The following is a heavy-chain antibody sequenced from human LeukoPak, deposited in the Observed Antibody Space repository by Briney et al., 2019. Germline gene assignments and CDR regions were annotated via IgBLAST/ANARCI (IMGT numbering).Heavy chain of an antibody. D-gene: IGHD3-22*01. CDR3: ATGGHVRGYDSSAYYGHY. CDR2: INPNRGST. CDR1: GYTFTGYY. Sequence: ASVKVSCKASGYTFTGYYMHWVRQAPGQGLEWMGIINPNRGSTSYAQKFQGRVTMTRDMSTSTVYMELSSLRSEDTAVYYCATGGHVRGYDSSAYYGHYWGQGTLVTVSS. V-gene: IGHV1-46*01. J-gene: IGHJ4*02.